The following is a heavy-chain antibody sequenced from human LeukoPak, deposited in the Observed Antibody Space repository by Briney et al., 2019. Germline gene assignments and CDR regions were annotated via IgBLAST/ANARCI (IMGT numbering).Heavy chain of an antibody. CDR3: ARHGVEGRRSELGFDY. D-gene: IGHD1-7*01. Sequence: GGSLRLSCAASGFTFSSYAMSWVRQAPGKGLEWVSAISGSGGSTYYADSVKGRFTISRDNCKNTLYLQMNSLRAEDTAVYYCARHGVEGRRSELGFDYWGQGTLVTVSS. CDR1: GFTFSSYA. CDR2: ISGSGGST. J-gene: IGHJ4*02. V-gene: IGHV3-23*01.